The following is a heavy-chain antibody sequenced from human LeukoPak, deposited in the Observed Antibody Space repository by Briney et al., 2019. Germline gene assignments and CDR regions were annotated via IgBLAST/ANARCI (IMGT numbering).Heavy chain of an antibody. J-gene: IGHJ5*02. CDR2: IYPGYSDT. Sequence: GESLKISCKVSGYRLTNNWIGWVRQVPGKGLEWMGIIYPGYSDTRYSPSFQGQVTFSADKSISTAYLQWSSLKASDTAMYYCARHPDPQLHLNWFDPWGQGTLVTVSS. CDR1: GYRLTNNW. D-gene: IGHD5-24*01. CDR3: ARHPDPQLHLNWFDP. V-gene: IGHV5-51*01.